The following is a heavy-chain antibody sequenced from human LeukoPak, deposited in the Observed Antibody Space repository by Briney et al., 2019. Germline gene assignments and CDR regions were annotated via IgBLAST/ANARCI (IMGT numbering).Heavy chain of an antibody. CDR2: INPSGGST. Sequence: GASVKVSCKASGYTFTSYYMHWVRQAPGQGLEWMVIINPSGGSTSYAQKFQGRVTMTRDTSTSTVYMELSSLRSEDTAVYYCARDSSGYSYGTPYFDYWGQGTLVTVSS. D-gene: IGHD5-18*01. V-gene: IGHV1-46*01. CDR1: GYTFTSYY. CDR3: ARDSSGYSYGTPYFDY. J-gene: IGHJ4*02.